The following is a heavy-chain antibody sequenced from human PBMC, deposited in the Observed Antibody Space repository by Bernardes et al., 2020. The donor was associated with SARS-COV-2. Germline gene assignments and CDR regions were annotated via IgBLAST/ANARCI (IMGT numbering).Heavy chain of an antibody. D-gene: IGHD3-10*01. Sequence: ASVKVSCMASGYTFTGYYMHWVRQAPGQGLEWMGWINPNSGGTNYAQKFQGRVTMTRDTSISTAYMELSRLRSDDTAVYYCARAGSSYYYYYMDVWGKGTTVTVSS. V-gene: IGHV1-2*02. CDR2: INPNSGGT. CDR3: ARAGSSYYYYYMDV. CDR1: GYTFTGYY. J-gene: IGHJ6*03.